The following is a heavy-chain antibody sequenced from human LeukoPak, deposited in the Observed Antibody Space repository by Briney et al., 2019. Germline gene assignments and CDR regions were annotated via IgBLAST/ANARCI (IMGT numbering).Heavy chain of an antibody. D-gene: IGHD3-10*01. CDR3: VREGYYDSGSSPTFYFDH. J-gene: IGHJ4*02. CDR2: ISHHVHLK. CDR1: GLDFQNDI. Sequence: VGSLRLSCAASGLDFQNDIIHCGREVPGKGLEWVSGISHHVHLKLYAAPVKGRLTISRDKSAKPVYLHMNSLRTHDAAVYYCVREGYYDSGSSPTFYFDHWGQGTGLPVSS. V-gene: IGHV3-30-3*01.